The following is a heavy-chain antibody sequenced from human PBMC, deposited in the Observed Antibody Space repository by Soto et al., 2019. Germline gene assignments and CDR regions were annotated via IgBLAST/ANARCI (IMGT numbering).Heavy chain of an antibody. J-gene: IGHJ6*02. CDR1: GYTFTGYY. Sequence: GASLRVSCTASGYTFTGYYMHWVRQAPGQGLEWMGWISAYNGNTNYAQKLQGRVTMTTDTSTSTAYMELRSLRSDDTAVYYCARSNSLMVSPYYYYGMDVWGQGTTVTVSS. CDR2: ISAYNGNT. D-gene: IGHD2-8*01. CDR3: ARSNSLMVSPYYYYGMDV. V-gene: IGHV1-18*04.